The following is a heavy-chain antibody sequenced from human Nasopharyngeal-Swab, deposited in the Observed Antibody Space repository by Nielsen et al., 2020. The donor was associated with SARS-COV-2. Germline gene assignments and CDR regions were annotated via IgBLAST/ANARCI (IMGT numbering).Heavy chain of an antibody. CDR3: ARRNYYGSSGYTY. CDR1: GGSISSSSYY. Sequence: SETLSLTCTVSGGSISSSSYYWGWIRQPPGKGLEWIGSIYYSGSTYYNPSLKSRVTISVDTSKNQFSLKLSSVTAADTAVYYCARRNYYGSSGYTYWGQGTLVTVSS. J-gene: IGHJ4*02. CDR2: IYYSGST. V-gene: IGHV4-39*01. D-gene: IGHD3-22*01.